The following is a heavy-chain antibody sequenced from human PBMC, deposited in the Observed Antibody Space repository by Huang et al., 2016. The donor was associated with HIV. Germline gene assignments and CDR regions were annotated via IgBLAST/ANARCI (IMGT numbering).Heavy chain of an antibody. J-gene: IGHJ3*02. V-gene: IGHV3-74*01. CDR2: IKMDGRTT. Sequence: EEHLVESGGGLVQPGGSLRLSCEASGFKFSNYWMQWVRQAPGKGLMWVSRIKMDGRTTDYADSVKGRFTISRDNAKNTLYQQMSSLTAEDTAIYYCARAGGFEIWGQGTVVTVSS. D-gene: IGHD2-15*01. CDR3: ARAGGFEI. CDR1: GFKFSNYW.